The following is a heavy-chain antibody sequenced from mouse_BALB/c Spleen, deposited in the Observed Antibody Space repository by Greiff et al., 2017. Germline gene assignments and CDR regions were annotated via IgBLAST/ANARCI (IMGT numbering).Heavy chain of an antibody. CDR3: ARYNGNYDAMDY. J-gene: IGHJ4*01. V-gene: IGHV1-9*01. CDR2: ILPGSGST. CDR1: GYTFSSYW. Sequence: QVQLQQSGAELMKPGASVKISCTATGYTFSSYWIEWVKQRPGHGLEWIGEILPGSGSTNYNEKFKGKATFTADTSSNTAYMQLSSLTSEDSAVYYCARYNGNYDAMDYWGQGTSVTVSS. D-gene: IGHD2-1*01.